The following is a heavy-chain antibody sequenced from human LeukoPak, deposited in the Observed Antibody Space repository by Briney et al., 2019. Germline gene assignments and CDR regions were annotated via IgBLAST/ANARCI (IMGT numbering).Heavy chain of an antibody. Sequence: PSETLSLTCTVSGGSISSYYWNWIRQPAGKGLEWIGRIYTSGSTNYNPSLKSRVTMSVDTSKNQFSLKLSSVTAADTAVYYCAKTTVVPPDGNFDYWGQGTLVTVSS. D-gene: IGHD4-23*01. CDR3: AKTTVVPPDGNFDY. CDR1: GGSISSYY. J-gene: IGHJ4*02. V-gene: IGHV4-4*07. CDR2: IYTSGST.